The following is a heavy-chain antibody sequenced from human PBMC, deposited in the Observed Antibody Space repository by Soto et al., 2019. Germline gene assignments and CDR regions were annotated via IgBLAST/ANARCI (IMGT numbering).Heavy chain of an antibody. V-gene: IGHV5-10-1*01. CDR3: SSYHCSNHRCPHDY. J-gene: IGHJ4*02. Sequence: GESLKISCKGSGYSFTSYWISWVRQMPGKGLEWMGRIDPSDSYTNYSPSFQGHVTISADKSISTAYLQWSSLKASDTAMYYCSSYHCSNHRCPHDYWGQGTLVTVSS. D-gene: IGHD2-2*01. CDR2: IDPSDSYT. CDR1: GYSFTSYW.